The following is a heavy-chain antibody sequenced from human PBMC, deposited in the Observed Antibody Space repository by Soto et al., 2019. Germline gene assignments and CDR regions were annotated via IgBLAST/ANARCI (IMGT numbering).Heavy chain of an antibody. V-gene: IGHV3-30-3*01. J-gene: IGHJ4*02. D-gene: IGHD1-26*01. CDR1: GFTFSSFP. Sequence: QVQLVESGGGVVQPGRSLRLSCAASGFTFSSFPMHWVRQAPGKGLEWVAVISYDGSNKDYADSVKGRFTISRDNSKNTLYLQMNSLRAEDTAVYYCARRGGGYSGSYLGYFDYWGQGTLVTVSS. CDR2: ISYDGSNK. CDR3: ARRGGGYSGSYLGYFDY.